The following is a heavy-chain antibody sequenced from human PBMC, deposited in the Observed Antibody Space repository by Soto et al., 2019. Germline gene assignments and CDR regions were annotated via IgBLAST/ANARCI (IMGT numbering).Heavy chain of an antibody. CDR1: GGSISSSSYY. CDR2: IYYSGST. J-gene: IGHJ4*02. CDR3: ASGGFAIFGVVIPS. D-gene: IGHD3-3*01. V-gene: IGHV4-39*01. Sequence: SETLSLTCTVSGGSISSSSYYWGWIRQPPGKGLEWIGSIYYSGSTYYNPSLKSRVTISVDTSKNQFPLKLSSVTAADTAVYYCASGGFAIFGVVIPSWGQGTLVTVSS.